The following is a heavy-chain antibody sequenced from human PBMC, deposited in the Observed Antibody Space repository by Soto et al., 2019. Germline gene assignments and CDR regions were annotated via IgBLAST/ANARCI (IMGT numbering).Heavy chain of an antibody. Sequence: ASVKVSCKASGYTFISYGISWVRQAPGQGLEWMGWISADNGNTNYAQKFQGRVTMTTDTSTSTAYMELRSLRSDDTAVYYFARDPHSHYYDKGQNWFDPWGQGTLVTVSS. CDR3: ARDPHSHYYDKGQNWFDP. CDR1: GYTFISYG. V-gene: IGHV1-18*01. D-gene: IGHD3-22*01. CDR2: ISADNGNT. J-gene: IGHJ5*02.